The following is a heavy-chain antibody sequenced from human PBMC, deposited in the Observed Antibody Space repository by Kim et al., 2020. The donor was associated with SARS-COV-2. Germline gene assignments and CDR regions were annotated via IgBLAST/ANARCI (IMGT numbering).Heavy chain of an antibody. Sequence: GGSLRLSCAASGFTFNSYAMSWVRQAPGKWLEWVSGIRDSGGSTKYADSVKGRFSISRDNSKNTLYLQMDSLRAEDTAVYYCAKVTSGSSGWFEYFQHWGQGTLVTVSS. CDR1: GFTFNSYA. V-gene: IGHV3-23*01. CDR3: AKVTSGSSGWFEYFQH. J-gene: IGHJ1*01. D-gene: IGHD6-19*01. CDR2: IRDSGGST.